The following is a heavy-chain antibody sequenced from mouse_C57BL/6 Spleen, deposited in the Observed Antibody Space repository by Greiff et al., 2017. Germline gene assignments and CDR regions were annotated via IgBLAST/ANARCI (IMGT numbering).Heavy chain of an antibody. CDR2: IYPGDGDT. Sequence: QVQLQQSGAELVKPGASVKISCKASGYAFSSYWMNWVKQRPGKGLEWIGQIYPGDGDTNYNGKFKGKATLTADKSSSTAYMQLSSLTSEDSAVXVCARGETTVVAGGFDYWGQGTTLTVSS. CDR3: ARGETTVVAGGFDY. J-gene: IGHJ2*01. CDR1: GYAFSSYW. D-gene: IGHD1-1*01. V-gene: IGHV1-80*01.